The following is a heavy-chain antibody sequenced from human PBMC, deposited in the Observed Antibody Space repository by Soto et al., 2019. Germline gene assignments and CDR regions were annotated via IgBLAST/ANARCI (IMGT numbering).Heavy chain of an antibody. J-gene: IGHJ3*02. Sequence: SETLSLTCTFSCGSISSSSYYWGWIRQPPGKGLEWIGSIYYSGSTYCNPSLKSRVTISVDTSKNQFSLKLSSVTAADTAVYYCARHVGLRYSGSYDPGDAFDIWGQGTRVTVSS. V-gene: IGHV4-39*01. CDR2: IYYSGST. D-gene: IGHD1-26*01. CDR1: CGSISSSSYY. CDR3: ARHVGLRYSGSYDPGDAFDI.